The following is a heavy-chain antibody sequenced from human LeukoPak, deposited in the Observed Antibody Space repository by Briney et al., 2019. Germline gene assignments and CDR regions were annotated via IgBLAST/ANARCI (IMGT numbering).Heavy chain of an antibody. V-gene: IGHV3-21*01. CDR3: VRDAAGWSRDF. CDR2: ITPGTTDI. J-gene: IGHJ4*02. Sequence: GGSLRLSCVASGFSFSSYSMDWVRQAPGKGLEWVSCITPGTTDIHYSASVKGRFTVSRDDAKNSLSLEMSSLRADDTAVYYCVRDAAGWSRDFWGQGTLVTASS. CDR1: GFSFSSYS. D-gene: IGHD6-19*01.